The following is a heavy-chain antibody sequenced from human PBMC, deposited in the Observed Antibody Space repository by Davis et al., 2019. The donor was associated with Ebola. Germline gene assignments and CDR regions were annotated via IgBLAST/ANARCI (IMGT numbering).Heavy chain of an antibody. J-gene: IGHJ4*02. V-gene: IGHV3-23*01. CDR3: ARVRRGMATSNFDY. CDR1: VITFSSYA. CDR2: ISGSGGTT. D-gene: IGHD5-24*01. Sequence: GGSLRLSCADSVITFSSYAMTWVRQAPGKGLEWVSTISGSGGTTYYAGSVKGRFTVSRDNSKKTMYLQMNSLRAEDTAVYYCARVRRGMATSNFDYWGQGTLVTVSS.